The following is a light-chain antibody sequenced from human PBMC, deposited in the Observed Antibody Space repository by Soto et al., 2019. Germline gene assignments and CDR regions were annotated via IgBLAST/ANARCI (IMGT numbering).Light chain of an antibody. J-gene: IGKJ1*01. V-gene: IGKV3-15*01. CDR3: QQYNNWPPWT. Sequence: EIVLMQSLATLSISPGERATLSCRASQSVSSNLAWYQQKPGQAPRLLIYGASTRATGIPARFSGSGSGTEFTLTISSLQSEDCAVYYCQQYNNWPPWTFGQGTKVDIK. CDR2: GAS. CDR1: QSVSSN.